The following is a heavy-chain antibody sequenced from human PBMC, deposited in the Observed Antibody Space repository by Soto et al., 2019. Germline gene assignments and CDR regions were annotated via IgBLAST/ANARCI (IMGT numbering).Heavy chain of an antibody. V-gene: IGHV3-30*03. CDR2: ISYDGSNK. D-gene: IGHD2-15*01. CDR3: SFCSPILGMAA. Sequence: GGSLRLSCAASGFNFSLFGMHWVRQVPGKGLEWVAVISYDGSNKYYADSVKGRFTISRDNSKNTLYLQMNSLRAEDTAVYYCSFCSPILGMAASGQYTTAPLAS. CDR1: GFNFSLFG. J-gene: IGHJ6*02.